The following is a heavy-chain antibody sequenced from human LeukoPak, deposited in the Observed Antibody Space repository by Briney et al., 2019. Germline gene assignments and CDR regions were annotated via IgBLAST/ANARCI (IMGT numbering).Heavy chain of an antibody. CDR2: INHSGST. V-gene: IGHV4-34*01. Sequence: SETLSLTCAVYGGSFSGYYWSWIRQPPGKGLEWIGEINHSGSTNYNPSLKSRVTISVDTSKNQFSLKLSSVTAADTAVYYCARRRGGYSYGKYNWFDPWGQGTLVTVSS. CDR1: GGSFSGYY. CDR3: ARRRGGYSYGKYNWFDP. J-gene: IGHJ5*02. D-gene: IGHD5-18*01.